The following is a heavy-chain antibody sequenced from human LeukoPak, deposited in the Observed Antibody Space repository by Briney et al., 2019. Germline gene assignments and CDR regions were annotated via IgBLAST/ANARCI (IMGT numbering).Heavy chain of an antibody. J-gene: IGHJ4*02. CDR1: GGSISSSTYY. CDR3: ARSPSMVRGHFDY. CDR2: IYYSGST. V-gene: IGHV4-39*01. D-gene: IGHD3-10*01. Sequence: PSETLSLTCAVSGGSISSSTYYWGWIRQPPGTGLEWIGSIYYSGSTYYNPSLDSRVTISVDTSKNQFSLKLSSVTAGDTAVYYCARSPSMVRGHFDYWGQGTLVTVSS.